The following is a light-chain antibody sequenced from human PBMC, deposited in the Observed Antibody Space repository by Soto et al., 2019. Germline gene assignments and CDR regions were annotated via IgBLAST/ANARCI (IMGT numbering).Light chain of an antibody. CDR2: GAS. CDR3: QQYQKWPLT. Sequence: EIVMTQSPATLSVSPGERATLSCRASQSVSSNLAWYQQKPGQAPRLLIYGASTRATGIPARFSGSGSGTEFTLTISSLQSEDFAVYYCQQYQKWPLTFGGGTKAEIK. V-gene: IGKV3-15*01. CDR1: QSVSSN. J-gene: IGKJ4*01.